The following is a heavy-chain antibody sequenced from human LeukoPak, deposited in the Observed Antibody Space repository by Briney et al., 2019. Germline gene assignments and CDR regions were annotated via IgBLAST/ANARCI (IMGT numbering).Heavy chain of an antibody. D-gene: IGHD3-22*01. CDR3: ARFYYDSRGYWYYFDY. CDR2: ISYSGST. Sequence: PSETLSLTCTVSGGSITSDYWSWIRQPPGKGLEWIGYISYSGSTSYDPSLKSRVTISGDSSKKQSSLKLSSVTAADTAVYYCARFYYDSRGYWYYFDYWGQGTLVTVSS. J-gene: IGHJ4*02. CDR1: GGSITSDY. V-gene: IGHV4-59*08.